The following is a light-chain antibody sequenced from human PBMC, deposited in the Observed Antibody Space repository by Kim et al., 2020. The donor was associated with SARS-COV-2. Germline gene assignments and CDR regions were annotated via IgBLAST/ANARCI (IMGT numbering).Light chain of an antibody. CDR2: AAS. Sequence: SASVGDRVTITCRASQSISSYLNWYQQKPGKAPKLLIYAASSLQSGVPSRFSGSGSGTDYTLTISSLQPEDFATYYCQQSYSTPRTFGQGTKLEI. CDR1: QSISSY. V-gene: IGKV1-39*01. CDR3: QQSYSTPRT. J-gene: IGKJ2*01.